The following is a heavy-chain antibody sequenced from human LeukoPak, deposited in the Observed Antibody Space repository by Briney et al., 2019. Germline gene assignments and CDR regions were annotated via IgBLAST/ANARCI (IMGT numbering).Heavy chain of an antibody. D-gene: IGHD3-22*01. CDR3: ARVYYDSSGYYYVRPGDAYYFDY. CDR2: VYYRGST. CDR1: GGSINSSTFY. J-gene: IGHJ4*02. Sequence: SETLSLTCTVSGGSINSSTFYWGWIRQPPGKGLEWIGSVYYRGSTYYNPSLKSRVTISVDTSKNQFSLNLSSVTAADTAVYYCARVYYDSSGYYYVRPGDAYYFDYWGQGTLVTVSS. V-gene: IGHV4-39*01.